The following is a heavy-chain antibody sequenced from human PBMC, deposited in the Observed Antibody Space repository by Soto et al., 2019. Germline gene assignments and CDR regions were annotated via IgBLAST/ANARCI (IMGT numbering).Heavy chain of an antibody. CDR3: ARDLVGMLVRPAPFDP. D-gene: IGHD2-8*01. Sequence: GASVKVSCKASGYTFTSYGISWVRQAPGQGLEWMGWISAYNGNTNYAQKLQGRVTMTTDTSTSTAYMELRSLRSDDTAVYYCARDLVGMLVRPAPFDPWGQGTLVTVSS. CDR1: GYTFTSYG. J-gene: IGHJ5*02. CDR2: ISAYNGNT. V-gene: IGHV1-18*01.